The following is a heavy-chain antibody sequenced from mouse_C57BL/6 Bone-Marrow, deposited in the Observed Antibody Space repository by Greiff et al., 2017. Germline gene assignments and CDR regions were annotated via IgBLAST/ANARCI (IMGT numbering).Heavy chain of an antibody. D-gene: IGHD2-4*01. CDR3: ARRVYYDYDGFAY. CDR2: ISSGGSYT. J-gene: IGHJ3*01. Sequence: EVKLVESGGDLVKPGGSLKLSCAASGFTFSSYGMSWVRQTPDKRLEWVATISSGGSYTYYPDSVKGRFTISRDNATNTLYLQMSSLKSEDTAMYYCARRVYYDYDGFAYWGQGTLVTVSA. CDR1: GFTFSSYG. V-gene: IGHV5-6*02.